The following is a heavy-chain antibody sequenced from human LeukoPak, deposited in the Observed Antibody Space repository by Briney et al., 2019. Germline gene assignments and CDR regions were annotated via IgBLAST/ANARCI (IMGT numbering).Heavy chain of an antibody. CDR1: GISFSSYG. V-gene: IGHV3-48*03. CDR3: ARGPDRVGWLPDNWFDP. J-gene: IGHJ5*02. D-gene: IGHD6-19*01. Sequence: GGSLRLSCVASGISFSSYGMNWVRQAPGKGLEWVSYISSSGTTINYADSVKGRFTISRDNAKNSVYLQMNSLRAEDTAVYYCARGPDRVGWLPDNWFDPWGQEPWSPSPQ. CDR2: ISSSGTTI.